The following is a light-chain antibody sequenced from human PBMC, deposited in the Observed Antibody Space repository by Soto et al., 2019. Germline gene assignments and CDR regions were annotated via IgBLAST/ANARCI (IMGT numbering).Light chain of an antibody. CDR1: SSDVGGYDY. V-gene: IGLV2-8*01. CDR2: EVT. CDR3: SSYAGRTLYV. J-gene: IGLJ1*01. Sequence: QSALTQPASLSGSPGQSVTISCTGTSSDVGGYDYVSWYQQRPGKAPKLLIHEVTKRPSGVPDRFSGSKSGNTASLTVSGLQAEDEADYYCSSYAGRTLYVFGTGTKLTVL.